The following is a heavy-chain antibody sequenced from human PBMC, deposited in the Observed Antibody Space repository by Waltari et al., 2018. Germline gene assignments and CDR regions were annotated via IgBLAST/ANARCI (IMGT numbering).Heavy chain of an antibody. CDR1: GGSISSYY. Sequence: QVQLQESGPGLVKPSETLSLTCTVSGGSISSYYWSWIRQPPGKGLEWIGYSYYSGSTTYNPSLKSRVTISVDTSKNQFSLKLSSVTAADTAVYYCARVKVGATLGAFDIWGQGTMVTVSS. J-gene: IGHJ3*02. V-gene: IGHV4-59*01. D-gene: IGHD1-26*01. CDR3: ARVKVGATLGAFDI. CDR2: SYYSGST.